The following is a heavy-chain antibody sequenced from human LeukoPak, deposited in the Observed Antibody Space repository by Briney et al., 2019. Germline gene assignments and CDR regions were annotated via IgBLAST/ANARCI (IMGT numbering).Heavy chain of an antibody. CDR3: TTILYYYGSGSYYKPRFDY. J-gene: IGHJ4*02. CDR1: GFTFDDYA. V-gene: IGHV3-9*01. Sequence: GGSLRLSCAASGFTFDDYAMHWVRQGPGKGLEWVSGISWNSGSIGYADSVKGRFTISRDNAKNTLYLQMNSLKTEDTAVYYCTTILYYYGSGSYYKPRFDYWGQGTLVTVSS. CDR2: ISWNSGSI. D-gene: IGHD3-10*01.